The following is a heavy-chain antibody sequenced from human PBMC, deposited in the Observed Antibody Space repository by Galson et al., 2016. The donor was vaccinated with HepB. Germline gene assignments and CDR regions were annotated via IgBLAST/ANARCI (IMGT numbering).Heavy chain of an antibody. V-gene: IGHV3-30*18. CDR3: AKEGCYYDSSGCGFDY. Sequence: SLRLSCAVSGFTFSRYGMYWVRQAPAKGLEWVALISYDGSNKYYADSVKGRFTISRDNSKNTQYLQMNSPRAEDTAVYYCAKEGCYYDSSGCGFDYWGQGTLVTVSS. D-gene: IGHD3-22*01. J-gene: IGHJ4*02. CDR1: GFTFSRYG. CDR2: ISYDGSNK.